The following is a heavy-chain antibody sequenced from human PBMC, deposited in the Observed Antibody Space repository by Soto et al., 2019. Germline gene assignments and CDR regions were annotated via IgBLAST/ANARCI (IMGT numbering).Heavy chain of an antibody. Sequence: GGSLRLSCTSSGFSFSAFSMNWVRQAPGKGLEWVSYISSTSNTIYYADSVKGRFTISRDNAKNSLSLQMDSLRDEDTAVYYCAREGGRHCSPTRCYNAFDVWGQGTMVTVSS. CDR1: GFSFSAFS. J-gene: IGHJ3*01. D-gene: IGHD2-2*02. V-gene: IGHV3-48*02. CDR3: AREGGRHCSPTRCYNAFDV. CDR2: ISSTSNTI.